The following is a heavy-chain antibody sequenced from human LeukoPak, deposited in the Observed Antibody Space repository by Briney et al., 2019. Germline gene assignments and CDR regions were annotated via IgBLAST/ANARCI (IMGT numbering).Heavy chain of an antibody. CDR2: IKRGGSET. CDR1: GLTFIRHW. V-gene: IGHV3-7*03. D-gene: IGHD4/OR15-4a*01. Sequence: RGGSLRLSCAGYGLTFIRHWMNWVRQARGGGLEWVGNIKRGGSETNYVGSVKGRFTVSRDDANKLVYLQMDSLRADDTAIYYCARGPHYGARTDHLDYWGQGTLVTVSS. CDR3: ARGPHYGARTDHLDY. J-gene: IGHJ4*02.